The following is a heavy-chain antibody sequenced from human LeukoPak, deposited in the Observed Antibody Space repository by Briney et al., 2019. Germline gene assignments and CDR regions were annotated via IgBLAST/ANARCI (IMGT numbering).Heavy chain of an antibody. CDR3: ARGSSGGWYYYDSSGYDY. J-gene: IGHJ4*02. V-gene: IGHV3-53*04. CDR2: IYSGGST. Sequence: SGGSLRLSCAASGFTVSSNYMSWVRQAPGKGLEWVSVIYSGGSTYYADSVKGRFTISRHNSKNTLYLQMNSLRAEDTAVYYCARGSSGGWYYYDSSGYDYWGQETLVTVSS. CDR1: GFTVSSNY. D-gene: IGHD3-22*01.